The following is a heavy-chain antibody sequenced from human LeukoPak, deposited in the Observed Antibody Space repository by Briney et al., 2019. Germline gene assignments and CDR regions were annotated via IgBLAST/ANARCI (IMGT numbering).Heavy chain of an antibody. D-gene: IGHD7-27*01. V-gene: IGHV4-39*07. Sequence: PSGTLSLTCTVPGGSISSSSYYWGWIRQPPGKGLEWIGSIYYSGSTYYNPSLKSRVTISVDTSKNQFSLKLSSVTAADTAVYYCARFNSGAFDIWGQGTMVTVSS. CDR1: GGSISSSSYY. J-gene: IGHJ3*02. CDR2: IYYSGST. CDR3: ARFNSGAFDI.